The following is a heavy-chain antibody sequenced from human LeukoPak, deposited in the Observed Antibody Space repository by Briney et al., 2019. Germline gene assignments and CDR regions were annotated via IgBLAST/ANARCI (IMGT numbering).Heavy chain of an antibody. CDR2: ISYDGSNK. V-gene: IGHV3-30*04. Sequence: GGSLRLSCAASGFTFSSYAMHWVRQAPGKGLEWVAVISYDGSNKYYADSVKGRFTIPRDNSKNTLYLQMNSLRAEDTAVYYCARDLLHYWGQGTLVTVSS. CDR1: GFTFSSYA. CDR3: ARDLLHY. J-gene: IGHJ4*02. D-gene: IGHD3-3*01.